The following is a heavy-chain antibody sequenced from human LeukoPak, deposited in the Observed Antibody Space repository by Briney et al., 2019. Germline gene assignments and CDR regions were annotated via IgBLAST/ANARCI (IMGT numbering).Heavy chain of an antibody. J-gene: IGHJ4*02. CDR1: GGTLSSYA. CDR2: IIPIFGTA. D-gene: IGHD3-22*01. CDR3: ARGGSSGYYYSFY. Sequence: SVKVSCKASGGTLSSYAISWVRQAPGQGLEWMGGIIPIFGTANYAQKFQGRVTITTDESTSTAYMELSSLRSEDTAVYYCARGGSSGYYYSFYWGQGTLVTVSS. V-gene: IGHV1-69*05.